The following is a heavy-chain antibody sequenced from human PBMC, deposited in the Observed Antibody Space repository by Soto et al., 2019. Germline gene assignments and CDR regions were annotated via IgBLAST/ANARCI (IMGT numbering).Heavy chain of an antibody. V-gene: IGHV4-31*03. J-gene: IGHJ6*02. CDR1: GGSISSGGYY. Sequence: PSETLSLTCTVSGGSISSGGYYWSWIRQHPGKGLEWFGYIYYSGSTYYNPSFKSRVTISVDTSKNQFSLKLSSVTAADTAVYYCARAAGMVRDPKPYYYYGMDVWGQGTTVTVSS. D-gene: IGHD3-10*01. CDR3: ARAAGMVRDPKPYYYYGMDV. CDR2: IYYSGST.